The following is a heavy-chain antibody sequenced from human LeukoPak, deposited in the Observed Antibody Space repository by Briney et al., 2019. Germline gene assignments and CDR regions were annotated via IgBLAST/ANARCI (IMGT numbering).Heavy chain of an antibody. J-gene: IGHJ4*02. V-gene: IGHV1-2*06. CDR1: GYTFTGYY. D-gene: IGHD3-16*02. CDR3: ARDLKSGGVIVPPGY. CDR2: INPNSGGT. Sequence: VASVKVSCKASGYTFTGYYMHWVRQAPGQGLEWMGRINPNSGGTNYAQKFQGRVTMTRDTSISTAYMELSRLRSDDTAVYYCARDLKSGGVIVPPGYWGQGTLVTVSS.